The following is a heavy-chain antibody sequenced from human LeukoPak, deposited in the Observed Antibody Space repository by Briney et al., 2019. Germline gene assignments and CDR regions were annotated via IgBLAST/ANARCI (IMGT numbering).Heavy chain of an antibody. CDR2: IKGDGSEK. J-gene: IGHJ4*02. CDR1: GFTFSTCW. Sequence: PGGSLRLSCAASGFTFSTCWMSWVRQAPGKGLEWVAIIKGDGSEKAYVDSVKGRFSISRDNAENSLYLQMSSLRAEDTAVYYCAKDGQGLTYYFDYWGQGTLVTVSS. D-gene: IGHD3-16*01. V-gene: IGHV3-7*01. CDR3: AKDGQGLTYYFDY.